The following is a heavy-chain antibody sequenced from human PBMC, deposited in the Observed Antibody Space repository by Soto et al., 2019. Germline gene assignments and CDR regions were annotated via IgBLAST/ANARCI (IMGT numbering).Heavy chain of an antibody. Sequence: PGGSLRLSCAASGFTVSSNYMSWVRQAPGKGLEWVSVIYSGGSTYYADSVKGRFTISRDNSKNTLYLQMNSLRAEDTAVYYCARDREGIAVAGTWYYYYGMDVWGQGTTVTVSS. CDR1: GFTVSSNY. J-gene: IGHJ6*02. CDR3: ARDREGIAVAGTWYYYYGMDV. D-gene: IGHD6-19*01. CDR2: IYSGGST. V-gene: IGHV3-53*01.